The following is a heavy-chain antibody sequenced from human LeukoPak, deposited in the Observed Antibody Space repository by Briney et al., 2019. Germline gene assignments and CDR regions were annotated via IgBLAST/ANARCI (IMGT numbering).Heavy chain of an antibody. V-gene: IGHV4-4*07. J-gene: IGHJ6*02. CDR2: IYSSGST. D-gene: IGHD3-10*01. CDR3: ARGRSGPGADYYYGMDV. Sequence: SETLSLTCTVSGGSTSSFYWTWIRQPAGKGLEWIGRIYSSGSTNYNPSLKSRLTMSVDASKNQLSLKVSSVTAADTAVYYCARGRSGPGADYYYGMDVWGQGTTVTVSS. CDR1: GGSTSSFY.